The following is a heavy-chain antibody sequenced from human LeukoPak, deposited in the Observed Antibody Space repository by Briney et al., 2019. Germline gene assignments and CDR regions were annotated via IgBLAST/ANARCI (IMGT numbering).Heavy chain of an antibody. CDR3: ARDRKSSGWPNWFDP. J-gene: IGHJ5*02. V-gene: IGHV3-48*01. D-gene: IGHD6-19*01. CDR2: ISSSSSTI. CDR1: GFTFSSYW. Sequence: GGSLLLSCAASGFTFSSYWMNWVRQAPGKGLEGVSYISSSSSTIYYADSVKGRFTISRDNAKNSLYLQMNSLRAEDTAVYYCARDRKSSGWPNWFDPWGQGTLVTVSS.